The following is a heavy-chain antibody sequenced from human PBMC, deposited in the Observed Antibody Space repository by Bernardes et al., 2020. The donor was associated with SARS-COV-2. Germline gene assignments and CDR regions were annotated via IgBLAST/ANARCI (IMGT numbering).Heavy chain of an antibody. V-gene: IGHV4-34*01. Sequence: SETLSLTCAVYGGSFSGYYWSWIRQPPGKGLEWIGEINHSGSTNYNPSLKSRVTISVDTSKNQFSLKLSSVTAADTAVYYCARNVVPAVRYYYYYGMDVWGQGTTVTVSS. CDR1: GGSFSGYY. D-gene: IGHD2-2*01. J-gene: IGHJ6*02. CDR2: INHSGST. CDR3: ARNVVPAVRYYYYYGMDV.